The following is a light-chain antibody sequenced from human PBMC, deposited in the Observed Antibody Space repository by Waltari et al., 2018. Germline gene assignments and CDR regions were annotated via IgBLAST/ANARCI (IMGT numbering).Light chain of an antibody. V-gene: IGLV2-8*01. J-gene: IGLJ2*01. CDR2: EVS. CDR3: SSYAGSNSVV. Sequence: QSALTQPPSASGSPGPPVTISCTGTSSDVGGYNYVSWYQQHPGKAPKLTIYEVSKRPSGVPDRFSGSKSGNTASLTVSGLQAEDEADYYCSSYAGSNSVVFGGGTKLTVL. CDR1: SSDVGGYNY.